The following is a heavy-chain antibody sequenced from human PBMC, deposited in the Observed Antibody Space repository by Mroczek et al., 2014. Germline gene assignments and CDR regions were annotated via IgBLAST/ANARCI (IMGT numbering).Heavy chain of an antibody. J-gene: IGHJ6*02. V-gene: IGHV5-51*01. CDR2: IYPGDSDT. CDR3: ARQTSIAARPPYYYYYYGMDV. CDR1: GYSFTSYW. D-gene: IGHD6-6*01. Sequence: SGAEVKKPGESLKISCKGSGYSFTSYWIGWVRQMPGKGLEWMGIIYPGDSDTRYSPSFQGQVTISADKSISTAYLQWSSLKASDTAMYYCARQTSIAARPPYYYYYYGMDVWAKGPRSPSP.